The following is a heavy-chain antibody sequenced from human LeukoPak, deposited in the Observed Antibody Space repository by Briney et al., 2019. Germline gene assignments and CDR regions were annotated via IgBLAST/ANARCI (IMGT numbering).Heavy chain of an antibody. CDR2: ISGSGGST. CDR1: GFSFSTYA. Sequence: GSLILSCAASGFSFSTYAMSWVRQAPGKGLEWVSDISGSGGSTYSADSVKGRFTISRDNSKNTLYLQMNSLRAEDTAVYYCAELGITMIGGVWGKGTTVTISS. CDR3: AELGITMIGGV. D-gene: IGHD3-10*02. V-gene: IGHV3-23*01. J-gene: IGHJ6*04.